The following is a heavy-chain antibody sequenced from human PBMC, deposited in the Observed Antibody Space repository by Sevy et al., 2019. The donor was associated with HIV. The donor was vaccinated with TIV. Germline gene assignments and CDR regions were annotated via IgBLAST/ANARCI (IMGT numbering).Heavy chain of an antibody. V-gene: IGHV4-61*01. CDR2: INYSGNT. CDR1: SGSVSSGNNY. J-gene: IGHJ5*01. CDR3: ARDPSEEGFSYGPFDS. D-gene: IGHD5-18*01. Sequence: SETLSLTCIVSSGSVSSGNNYWSWIRQPPGKGLEWIGYINYSGNTKYNPSLKSRVTISIDTSKNQFSLNLTSVTAADTAVYYCARDPSEEGFSYGPFDSWGQGILVTVSS.